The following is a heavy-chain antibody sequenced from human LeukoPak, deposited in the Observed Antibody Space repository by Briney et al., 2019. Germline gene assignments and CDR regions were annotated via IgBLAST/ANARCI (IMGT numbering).Heavy chain of an antibody. CDR3: AKDEPGSYSPSDH. CDR1: GFTFRNYA. Sequence: GGSLRLSCAASGFTFRNYAMHWVRQAPGKGLEWVAFISYDGNDKYYADSVEGRFTISRDNSKNTLYLQMNSLRAEDTAVYYCAKDEPGSYSPSDHWGQGTLVTVSS. V-gene: IGHV3-30*18. J-gene: IGHJ4*02. CDR2: ISYDGNDK. D-gene: IGHD3-10*01.